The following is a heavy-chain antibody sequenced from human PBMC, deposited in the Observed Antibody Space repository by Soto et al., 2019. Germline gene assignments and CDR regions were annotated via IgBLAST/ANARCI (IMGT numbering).Heavy chain of an antibody. CDR1: GYTFISYG. V-gene: IGHV1-18*01. J-gene: IGHJ3*02. D-gene: IGHD5-12*01. CDR3: AIDQTKWLTDAFDI. Sequence: HVQLVQSGAEVKKPGASLKVSCKASGYTFISYGVSWVRQAPGQGLEWLGWISPYNGNTNYAQKFQGRITTTTDTSTRTVYMDLRRLRTDDAAVYYWAIDQTKWLTDAFDIWGQGTMVVVSS. CDR2: ISPYNGNT.